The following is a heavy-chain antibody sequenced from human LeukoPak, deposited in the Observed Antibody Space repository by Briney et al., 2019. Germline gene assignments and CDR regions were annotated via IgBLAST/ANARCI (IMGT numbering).Heavy chain of an antibody. Sequence: GGSLRLSCAASGFTFSRYAMSWVRQAPGKGLEWVSAISGSGGSTYYADSVKGRFTISRDNSKNTLYLQMNSLRAEDTAVYYCAKTGGDILTGYYPIDYWGQGTLVTVSS. J-gene: IGHJ4*02. CDR3: AKTGGDILTGYYPIDY. CDR1: GFTFSRYA. D-gene: IGHD3-9*01. V-gene: IGHV3-23*01. CDR2: ISGSGGST.